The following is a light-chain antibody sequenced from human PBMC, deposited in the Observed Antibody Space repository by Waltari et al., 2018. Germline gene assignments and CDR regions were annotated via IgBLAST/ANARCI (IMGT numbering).Light chain of an antibody. J-gene: IGKJ2*02. V-gene: IGKV4-1*01. CDR1: QSVLYSSNNKNY. CDR2: WAS. Sequence: DIVMTQSPDSLAVSLGERATINCKSSQSVLYSSNNKNYLAWYQQKPGQPPKLLIYWASTRESGVPDLCSGSGSGTDFTLTISSLQAEDVAVYYCQQYYSTPCTFGQGTKLEIK. CDR3: QQYYSTPCT.